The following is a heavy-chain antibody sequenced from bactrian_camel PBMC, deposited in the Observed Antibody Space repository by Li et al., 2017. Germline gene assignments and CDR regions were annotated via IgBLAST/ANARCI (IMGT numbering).Heavy chain of an antibody. V-gene: IGHV3S54*01. J-gene: IGHJ7*01. CDR1: GYTYQPKC. D-gene: IGHD1*01. CDR2: IYGTGVGTT. Sequence: QVQLVESGGGSVQAGGSLRLSCEGSGYTYQPKCRGWFRQVPGKEREEVAGIYGTGVGTTLYADSVKGRFTITRDNPKNTLYLEMNSLNAEDTAVYYCATDPYGFTQCALDYWGKGTQVTVS.